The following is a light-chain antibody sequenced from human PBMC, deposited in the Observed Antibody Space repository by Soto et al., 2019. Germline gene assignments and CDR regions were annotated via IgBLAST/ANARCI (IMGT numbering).Light chain of an antibody. V-gene: IGKV3-15*01. CDR3: QHYNEWPLT. J-gene: IGKJ4*01. CDR1: QSVSTN. Sequence: ETVMTQSPATLSVSPGERATLSCGASQSVSTNLAWYQQKPGQVPRLLIYGASTRASDIPARFSGSGSGTEFTLTISSLQSEDFAIYYCQHYNEWPLTFGGGTKVEIE. CDR2: GAS.